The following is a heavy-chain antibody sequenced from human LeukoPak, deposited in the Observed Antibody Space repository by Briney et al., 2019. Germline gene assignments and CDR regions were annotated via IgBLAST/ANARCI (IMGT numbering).Heavy chain of an antibody. CDR1: GFTFDDYA. CDR2: ISWNSGNI. J-gene: IGHJ4*02. V-gene: IGHV3-9*01. D-gene: IGHD4-4*01. CDR3: AKDYSNYFDY. Sequence: PGRSLRLSCAASGFTFDDYAMHWVRQAPGKGLEWVSGISWNSGNIDYADSVKGRFTISRDNSKNTLYLQMNSLRAEDTAVYYCAKDYSNYFDYWGQGTLVTVSS.